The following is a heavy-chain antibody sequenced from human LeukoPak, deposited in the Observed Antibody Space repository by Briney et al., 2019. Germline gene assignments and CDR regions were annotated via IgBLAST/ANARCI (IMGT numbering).Heavy chain of an antibody. Sequence: GGSLRLFCAASGFTFSSYAMSWVRQAPGKGLEWVSAISGSGGSTYYADSVKGRFTISRDNSKNTLYLQMNSLRAEDTAVYYCAKDLSLRKPYNWFDPWGQGTLVTVSS. D-gene: IGHD5-12*01. V-gene: IGHV3-23*01. CDR1: GFTFSSYA. CDR2: ISGSGGST. CDR3: AKDLSLRKPYNWFDP. J-gene: IGHJ5*02.